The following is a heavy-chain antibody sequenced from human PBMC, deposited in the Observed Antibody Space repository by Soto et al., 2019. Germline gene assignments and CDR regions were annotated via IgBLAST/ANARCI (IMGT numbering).Heavy chain of an antibody. CDR3: ARGEQHYYYYYGMDV. J-gene: IGHJ6*02. V-gene: IGHV4-59*01. CDR1: GGSISSYY. Sequence: SETLSLTCTVSGGSISSYYWSWIRQPPGKGLEWIGYIYYSGSTNYNPSLKSRVTISVDTSKNQFSLKLSSVTAADTAVYYCARGEQHYYYYYGMDVWGQGTTVTVSS. CDR2: IYYSGST. D-gene: IGHD1-1*01.